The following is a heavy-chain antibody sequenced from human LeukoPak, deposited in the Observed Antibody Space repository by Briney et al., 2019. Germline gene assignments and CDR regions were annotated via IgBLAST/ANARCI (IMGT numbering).Heavy chain of an antibody. Sequence: PSETLSLTCTVSGGSISSRTYYWGWIRQPPGQGLEWIGTIYYSGTTYYNPSLKSRVTISVDTSKNQFSLKLSSVTAADTAVYYCAKDSNSSDNWYFDLWGRGTLVTVSS. CDR2: IYYSGTT. CDR1: GGSISSRTYY. V-gene: IGHV4-39*07. J-gene: IGHJ2*01. D-gene: IGHD2/OR15-2a*01. CDR3: AKDSNSSDNWYFDL.